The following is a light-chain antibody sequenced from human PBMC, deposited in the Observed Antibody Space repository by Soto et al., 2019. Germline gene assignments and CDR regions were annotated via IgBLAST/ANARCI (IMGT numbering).Light chain of an antibody. CDR3: QQYHNWPVT. CDR2: GAS. V-gene: IGKV3-15*01. Sequence: EIVMTQSPATLSVSPGERVTFSCRASQNVYNKLAWYQHKPGQAPRLLISGASTGATGVPPRFGGSGSGTDFTLTVNSLQSEDIAVYYCQQYHNWPVTFGGGTKVDIK. CDR1: QNVYNK. J-gene: IGKJ4*01.